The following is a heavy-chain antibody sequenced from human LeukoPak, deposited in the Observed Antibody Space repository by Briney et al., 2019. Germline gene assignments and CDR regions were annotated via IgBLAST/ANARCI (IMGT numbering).Heavy chain of an antibody. CDR2: INHSGST. Sequence: SETLSLTCAVYGGSFSGYYWSWIRQPPGKGLEWIGEINHSGSTNYNPSLKSRVTISLDTSKNHFSLKLSSVTAADTAVYYCARDGSLLWFGELFDFWGQGALVTVSS. CDR3: ARDGSLLWFGELFDF. D-gene: IGHD3-10*01. CDR1: GGSFSGYY. V-gene: IGHV4-34*01. J-gene: IGHJ4*02.